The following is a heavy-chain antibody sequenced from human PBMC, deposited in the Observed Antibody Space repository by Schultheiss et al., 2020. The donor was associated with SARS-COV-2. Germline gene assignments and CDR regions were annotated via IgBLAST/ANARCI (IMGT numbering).Heavy chain of an antibody. CDR1: GFTFSSYA. J-gene: IGHJ4*02. Sequence: GESLKISCAASGFTFSSYAMHWVRQAPGKGLEWVSSISSSSSYIYYADSVKGRFTISRDNAKNSLYLQMNSLRAEDTAVYYCATRGGHYYDSSGYYVHWGQGTLVTVSS. V-gene: IGHV3-21*04. CDR2: ISSSSSYI. CDR3: ATRGGHYYDSSGYYVH. D-gene: IGHD3-22*01.